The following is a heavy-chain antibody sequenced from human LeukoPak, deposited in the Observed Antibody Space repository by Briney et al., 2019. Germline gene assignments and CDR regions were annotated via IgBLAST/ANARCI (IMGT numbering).Heavy chain of an antibody. CDR2: IRYDGSNK. CDR3: AKFALAAGTKNDAFDI. V-gene: IGHV3-30*02. D-gene: IGHD6-13*01. J-gene: IGHJ3*02. Sequence: GGSLRLSCAASGFTFISYGMHWVRQAPGKGLEWVAFIRYDGSNKYYADSVKGRFTISRDNSKNTLYLQMNSLRAEDTAVYYCAKFALAAGTKNDAFDIWGQGTMVTVSS. CDR1: GFTFISYG.